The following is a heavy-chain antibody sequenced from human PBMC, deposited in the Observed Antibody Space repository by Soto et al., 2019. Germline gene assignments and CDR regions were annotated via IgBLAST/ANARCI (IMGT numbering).Heavy chain of an antibody. CDR1: GFTFSDYH. Sequence: GGSLRLSCAASGFTFSDYHMSWIRQAPGKGLEWISYISSSGPTKDYADSVKGRFTISRDNAKNSLYLQMNSLRVEDTAVYYCARERVVVDDTNYFGMEVWGQGTTVTVSS. V-gene: IGHV3-11*01. J-gene: IGHJ6*02. CDR2: ISSSGPTK. CDR3: ARERVVVDDTNYFGMEV. D-gene: IGHD2-15*01.